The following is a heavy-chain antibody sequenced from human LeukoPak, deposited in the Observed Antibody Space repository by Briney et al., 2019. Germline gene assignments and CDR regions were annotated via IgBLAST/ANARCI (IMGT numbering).Heavy chain of an antibody. CDR2: INPSGGST. J-gene: IGHJ4*02. CDR3: ARDLVSGSYSVGVDY. V-gene: IGHV1-46*01. D-gene: IGHD1-26*01. Sequence: ASVKVSCTASGYTFSSYYMHWVRQAPGQGLEWMGIINPSGGSTSYAQKFQGRVTMTRDTSTSTVYMELSSLRSEDTAVYYCARDLVSGSYSVGVDYWGQGTLVTVSS. CDR1: GYTFSSYY.